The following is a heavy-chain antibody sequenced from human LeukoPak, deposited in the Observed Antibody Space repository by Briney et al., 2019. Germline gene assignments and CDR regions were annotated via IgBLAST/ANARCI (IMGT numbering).Heavy chain of an antibody. V-gene: IGHV4-61*03. CDR1: GGSISSGDYY. CDR3: ARHSCSSSTTCSAYFQH. Sequence: PSQTLSLTCTVSGGSISSGDYYWSWIRQPPGKGLEWIGYIYHSGSTNYNPSLKSRVTILVDSSKNHFSLKLSSVTAADTAVYYCARHSCSSSTTCSAYFQHWGQGTLVTVSS. CDR2: IYHSGST. J-gene: IGHJ1*01. D-gene: IGHD2-2*01.